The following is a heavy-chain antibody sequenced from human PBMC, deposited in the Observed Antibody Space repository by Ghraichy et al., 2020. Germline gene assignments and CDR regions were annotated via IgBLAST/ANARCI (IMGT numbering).Heavy chain of an antibody. V-gene: IGHV3-7*01. CDR1: GFTFSSYW. D-gene: IGHD1-1*01. CDR2: IKQDGSEK. J-gene: IGHJ4*02. Sequence: GESLNISCAASGFTFSSYWMIWVRQAPGKGPEWVANIKQDGSEKYYVDSVKGRFTISRDNAKNSLYLQMNSLRAEDTAVYYCARDGMRGGDFDYWGQGTLVTVSS. CDR3: ARDGMRGGDFDY.